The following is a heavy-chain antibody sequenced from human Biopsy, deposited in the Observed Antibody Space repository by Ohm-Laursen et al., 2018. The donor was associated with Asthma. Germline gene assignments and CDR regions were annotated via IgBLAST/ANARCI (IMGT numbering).Heavy chain of an antibody. V-gene: IGHV4-61*01. D-gene: IGHD5-18*01. CDR3: ARDFVDSAMDYFDY. CDR2: ISYSGST. CDR1: GGSVSSGSHY. Sequence: PSQTLSLTCIVSGGSVSSGSHYWSWIRQPPGKGLEWIGYISYSGSTNYNPSLKSRVTISVDTSKNQFSLKLSSVTAADTAVYYCARDFVDSAMDYFDYWGQGTLVTVSS. J-gene: IGHJ4*02.